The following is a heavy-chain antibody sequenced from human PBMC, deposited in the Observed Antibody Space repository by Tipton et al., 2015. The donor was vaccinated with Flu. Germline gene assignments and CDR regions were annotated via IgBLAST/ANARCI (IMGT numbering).Heavy chain of an antibody. Sequence: TLSLTCVVSGFSIGSRYYWGWIRQPPGKGLEWIGSISHSGSPYYNPSLRSRVTMSVARSNDQFSLRLTSVTAADTAVYFCARRTFSNYVSEPKNWFDFWGQGTLVTVSS. CDR3: ARRTFSNYVSEPKNWFDF. D-gene: IGHD4-11*01. J-gene: IGHJ5*01. CDR1: GFSIGSRYY. V-gene: IGHV4-38-2*01. CDR2: ISHSGSP.